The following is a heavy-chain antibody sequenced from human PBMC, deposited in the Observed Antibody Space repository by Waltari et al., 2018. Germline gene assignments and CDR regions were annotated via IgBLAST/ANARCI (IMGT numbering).Heavy chain of an antibody. CDR1: GGSFSGYY. V-gene: IGHV4-34*01. Sequence: QVQLQQWGAGLLKPSETLSLTCAVYGGSFSGYYWSWIRQPPGKGLEWIGEINHSGSTNYNPSLKSRVTISVDTSKNQFSLKLSSVTAADTAVYYCARGQGGYWFDPWGQVTLVTVSS. J-gene: IGHJ5*02. CDR2: INHSGST. CDR3: ARGQGGYWFDP. D-gene: IGHD3-16*01.